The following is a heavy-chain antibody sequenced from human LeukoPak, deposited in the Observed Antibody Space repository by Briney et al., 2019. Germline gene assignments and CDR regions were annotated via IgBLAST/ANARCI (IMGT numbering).Heavy chain of an antibody. D-gene: IGHD2-2*01. CDR3: ATTADQLTPLGY. Sequence: PSETLSLTCAVSGGSISSGGYSWSWIRQPPGKGLEWIGYIYHSGSTYYNPSLKSRVTISVDKSKNQFSLKLSSVTAADTAVYYCATTADQLTPLGYWGQGTLVTVSS. CDR1: GGSISSGGYS. V-gene: IGHV4-30-2*01. J-gene: IGHJ4*02. CDR2: IYHSGST.